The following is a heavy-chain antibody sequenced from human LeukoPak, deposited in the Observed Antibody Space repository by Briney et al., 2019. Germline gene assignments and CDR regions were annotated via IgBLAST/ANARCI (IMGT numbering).Heavy chain of an antibody. Sequence: SETLSLTCTVSGGSISSYYWSWIRQPAGKGLEWIGRIYTSGSTNYNPSLKSRVTISVDTSKNQFSLKLSSVTAADTAVYYCARDQPPLYCSSTSCYAGGENWFDPWGQGTLVTVSS. CDR2: IYTSGST. V-gene: IGHV4-4*07. CDR1: GGSISSYY. CDR3: ARDQPPLYCSSTSCYAGGENWFDP. D-gene: IGHD2-2*01. J-gene: IGHJ5*02.